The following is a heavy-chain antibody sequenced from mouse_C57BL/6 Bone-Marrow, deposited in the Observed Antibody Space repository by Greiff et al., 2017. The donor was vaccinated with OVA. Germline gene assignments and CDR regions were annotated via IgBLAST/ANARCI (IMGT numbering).Heavy chain of an antibody. CDR1: GFTFSSYA. V-gene: IGHV5-9-1*02. J-gene: IGHJ1*03. D-gene: IGHD2-3*01. CDR3: TRDGYYLWYFDV. CDR2: ISSGGDYI. Sequence: EVHLVESGEGLVKPGGSLKLSCAASGFTFSSYAMSWVRQTPETRLEWVAYISSGGDYIYYADTVKGRFTISRDNARNTLYLQMSSLKSEDTAMYYCTRDGYYLWYFDVWGTGTTVTVSS.